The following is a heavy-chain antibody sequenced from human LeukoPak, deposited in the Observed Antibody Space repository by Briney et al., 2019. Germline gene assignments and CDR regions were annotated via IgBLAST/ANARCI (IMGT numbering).Heavy chain of an antibody. CDR3: ARDSGSYYDAFDI. CDR2: IYSGGSGGST. Sequence: GSLRLSFAASGFTVSSNYMSWVRPAAGKGVEWVSVIYSGGSGGSTYYADSVKGRFTISRDNSKNTLYLQMNSLRAEDTAAYYCARDSGSYYDAFDIWGQGTMVTVSS. CDR1: GFTVSSNY. V-gene: IGHV3-53*01. J-gene: IGHJ3*02. D-gene: IGHD1-26*01.